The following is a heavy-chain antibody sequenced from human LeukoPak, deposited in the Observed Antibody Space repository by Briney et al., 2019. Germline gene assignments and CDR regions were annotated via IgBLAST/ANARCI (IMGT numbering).Heavy chain of an antibody. CDR1: GFTVSSNS. CDR3: ARALSFGITYQYYFDY. CDR2: IYSGGGT. Sequence: GGSLRLSCAASGFTVSSNSMSWVRQAPGKGLEWVSVIYSGGGTYYADSVKGRFTISRDNSKNTLYLQVNSLRVEDTAVYYCARALSFGITYQYYFDYWGQGTLVTVSS. J-gene: IGHJ4*02. D-gene: IGHD2-2*01. V-gene: IGHV3-66*01.